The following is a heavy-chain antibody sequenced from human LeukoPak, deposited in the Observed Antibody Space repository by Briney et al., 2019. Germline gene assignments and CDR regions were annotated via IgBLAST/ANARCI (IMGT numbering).Heavy chain of an antibody. Sequence: SETLSLTCAVYGGSFSGYYWSWIRQPPGKGLEWIGEINHSGSSNYNPSLKSRVTISVDMSKNQFSLKLSSVTTADTAVYYCARMVRYYDSSGYYHNYYYYYYMDVWGKGTTVTVSS. V-gene: IGHV4-34*01. CDR1: GGSFSGYY. CDR2: INHSGSS. J-gene: IGHJ6*03. D-gene: IGHD3-22*01. CDR3: ARMVRYYDSSGYYHNYYYYYYMDV.